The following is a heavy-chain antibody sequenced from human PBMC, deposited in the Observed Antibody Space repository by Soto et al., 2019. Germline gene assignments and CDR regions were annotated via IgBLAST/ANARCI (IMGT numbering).Heavy chain of an antibody. CDR3: ATDIVLVPAAISMDV. V-gene: IGHV1-8*01. J-gene: IGHJ6*02. D-gene: IGHD2-2*01. CDR1: GYTFTSYD. CDR2: MNPNSGNT. Sequence: QVQLVQSGAEVKKPGASVKVSCKASGYTFTSYDINWVRQATGQGLEWTGWMNPNSGNTGYAQKFQGRVTMTRNTSISTAYMELSSLRSEDTAVYYCATDIVLVPAAISMDVWGQGTTVTVSS.